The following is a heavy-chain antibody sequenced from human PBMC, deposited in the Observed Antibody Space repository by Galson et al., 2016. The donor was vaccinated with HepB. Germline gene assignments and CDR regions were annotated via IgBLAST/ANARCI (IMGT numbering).Heavy chain of an antibody. D-gene: IGHD2-2*01. CDR3: AKAGYCSSTSCYAFDY. CDR1: GFTFSSNY. J-gene: IGHJ4*02. Sequence: SLRLSCAASGFTFSSNYMRWVRQAPGKGLEWVSAISGSGANTDYADSVKGRFTVSRDNSKNTLYLQMDSLIAEDTAIYYCAKAGYCSSTSCYAFDYWGQGTLVTVSS. V-gene: IGHV3-23*01. CDR2: ISGSGANT.